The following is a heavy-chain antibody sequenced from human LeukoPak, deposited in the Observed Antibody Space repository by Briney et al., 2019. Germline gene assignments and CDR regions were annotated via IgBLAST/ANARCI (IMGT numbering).Heavy chain of an antibody. D-gene: IGHD2-2*01. V-gene: IGHV3-30*02. J-gene: IGHJ4*02. Sequence: PGGSLRLSCAASGFTFSSYGMHWVRQAPGKGLEWVAFIRYDGSNKYYADSVKGRFTISRDNSKNTLYLQMNSLRAEDTAVYYCARVATTSSKWSLDYWGQGTLVTVSS. CDR2: IRYDGSNK. CDR1: GFTFSSYG. CDR3: ARVATTSSKWSLDY.